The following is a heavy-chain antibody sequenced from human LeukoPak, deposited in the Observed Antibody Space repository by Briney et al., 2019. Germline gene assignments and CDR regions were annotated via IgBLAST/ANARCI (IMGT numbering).Heavy chain of an antibody. J-gene: IGHJ4*02. V-gene: IGHV3-53*01. CDR1: GFTVRTYH. Sequence: GGSLRLSCAASGFTVRTYHMSWVRLAPGKGLEWVSVVYSDGSTYYADPVKGRFTISRDNSKNTLYLQMNSLRAEDTAVYYCARGWSLVTAMTYWDQGTLVTVSS. CDR3: ARGWSLVTAMTY. CDR2: VYSDGST. D-gene: IGHD2-21*02.